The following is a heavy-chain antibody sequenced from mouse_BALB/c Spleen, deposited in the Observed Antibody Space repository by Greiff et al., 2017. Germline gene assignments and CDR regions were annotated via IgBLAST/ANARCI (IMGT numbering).Heavy chain of an antibody. CDR2: IYPGDGDT. CDR3: ARRRTGFDY. J-gene: IGHJ2*01. Sequence: QVQLKQSGPELVKPGASVKISCKASGYAFSSSWMNWVKQRPGQGLEWIGRIYPGDGDTNYNGKFKGKATLTADKSSSTAYMQLSSLTSVDSAVYFCARRRTGFDYWGQGTTLTVSS. V-gene: IGHV1-82*01. CDR1: GYAFSSSW.